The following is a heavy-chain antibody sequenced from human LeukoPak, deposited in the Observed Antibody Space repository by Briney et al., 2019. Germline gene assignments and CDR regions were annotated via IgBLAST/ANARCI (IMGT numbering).Heavy chain of an antibody. CDR3: ARGYGPHTSGWDY. Sequence: ETPSLTCTVSGGSIRSYYWSWIRQPPGKGLEWIGYIYYSGSTNYPTSLNSPVTISVDTSKNQFTLKLSSVTAADTALYYCARGYGPHTSGWDYWGQGT. CDR2: IYYSGST. D-gene: IGHD6-19*01. CDR1: GGSIRSYY. V-gene: IGHV4-59*01. J-gene: IGHJ4*02.